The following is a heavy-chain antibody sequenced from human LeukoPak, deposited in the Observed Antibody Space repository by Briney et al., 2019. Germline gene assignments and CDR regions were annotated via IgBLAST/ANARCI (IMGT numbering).Heavy chain of an antibody. Sequence: PSATLSLTCAVYGGSFSGYYWSWIRQPPGKGLEWIGEINHSRSTNYNPSLKSRVTISVDTSKNQFSLKLSSVTAADTAVYYCARGGCTNGVCYWNWFDPWGHGTLVTVSS. J-gene: IGHJ5*02. CDR3: ARGGCTNGVCYWNWFDP. CDR1: GGSFSGYY. D-gene: IGHD2-8*01. CDR2: INHSRST. V-gene: IGHV4-34*01.